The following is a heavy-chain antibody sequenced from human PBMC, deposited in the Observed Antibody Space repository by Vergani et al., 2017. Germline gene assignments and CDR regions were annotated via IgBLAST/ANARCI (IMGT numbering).Heavy chain of an antibody. CDR1: GFTFSSYS. V-gene: IGHV3-21*01. Sequence: EVQLLESGGGLVQPGGSLRLSCAASGFTFSSYSMNWVRQAPGKGLEWVSSISSSSSYIYYADSVKGRFTISRDNSKNTLYLQMNSLRAEDTAVYYCARGRQYGMDVWGQGTTVTVSS. CDR2: ISSSSSYI. CDR3: ARGRQYGMDV. J-gene: IGHJ6*02.